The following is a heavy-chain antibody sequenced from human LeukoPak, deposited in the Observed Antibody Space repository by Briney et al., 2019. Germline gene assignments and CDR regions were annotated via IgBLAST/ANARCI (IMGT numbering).Heavy chain of an antibody. J-gene: IGHJ4*02. CDR3: AKHTSIGRYCTNGVCSPSDY. Sequence: GGSLRLSCAGSGFTFSSYAMSWVRQAPGQGLEWVSAISDAGATTYDADSVKGRFTISRDNSRSTLYLQMNSLRAEDTALYYCAKHTSIGRYCTNGVCSPSDYWGQGTLVTVSS. D-gene: IGHD2-8*01. CDR1: GFTFSSYA. CDR2: ISDAGATT. V-gene: IGHV3-23*01.